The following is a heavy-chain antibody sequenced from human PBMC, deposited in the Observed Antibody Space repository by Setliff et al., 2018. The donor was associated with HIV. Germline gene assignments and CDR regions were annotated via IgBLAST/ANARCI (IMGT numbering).Heavy chain of an antibody. V-gene: IGHV4-61*02. Sequence: SETLSLTCTVSGGSISSGSYYWSWIRQPAGKGLEWIGRIYTSGSTNYNPSLKSRVTIAVDRSKNQFSLKLSSATAADTAVYYCASSLCSSSSFDYWGQGMLVTVSS. D-gene: IGHD6-6*01. CDR2: IYTSGST. CDR3: ASSLCSSSSFDY. J-gene: IGHJ4*02. CDR1: GGSISSGSYY.